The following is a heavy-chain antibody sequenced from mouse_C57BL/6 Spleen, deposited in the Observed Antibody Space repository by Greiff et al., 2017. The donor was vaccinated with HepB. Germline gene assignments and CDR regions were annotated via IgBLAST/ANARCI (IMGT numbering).Heavy chain of an antibody. D-gene: IGHD2-4*01. Sequence: QVQLKESGAELARPGASVKLSCKASGYTFTSYGISWVKQRTGQGLEWIGEIYPRSGNTYYNEKFKGKATLTAYKSSSTAYMELRSLTSEDSAVYFCARERDYDVAYWGQGTLVTVSA. CDR1: GYTFTSYG. CDR3: ARERDYDVAY. V-gene: IGHV1-81*01. J-gene: IGHJ3*01. CDR2: IYPRSGNT.